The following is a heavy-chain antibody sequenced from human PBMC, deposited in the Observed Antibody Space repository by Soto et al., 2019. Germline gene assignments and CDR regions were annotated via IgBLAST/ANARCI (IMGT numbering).Heavy chain of an antibody. CDR2: IIHSEST. D-gene: IGHD3-10*01. Sequence: PSETLSLTXXXXXXXXXAXXGGGXRQPPGKGLEWIGEIIHSESTXNNPSLXSRVTISVDTSKNQFSLKLSSVTAADTAVYYCARGRYYYGSGTYSYSYYGMDVWGQGTTVTVSS. J-gene: IGHJ6*01. V-gene: IGHV4-34*01. CDR3: ARGRYYYGSGTYSYSYYGMDV. CDR1: XXXXXAXX.